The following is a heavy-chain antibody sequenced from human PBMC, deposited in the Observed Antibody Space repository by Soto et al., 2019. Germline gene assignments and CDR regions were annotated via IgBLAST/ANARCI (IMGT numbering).Heavy chain of an antibody. CDR1: GGTFSSYT. V-gene: IGHV1-69*02. J-gene: IGHJ4*02. CDR2: IIPILGIA. Sequence: QVQLVQSGAEVKKPGSSVKVSCKASGGTFSSYTISWVRQAPGQGLEWMGRIIPILGIANYAQKIQGRVTITADKITSTAYMELSSLRSEDTAVYYCARYRGDGYERVWGQGTLVTVSS. D-gene: IGHD5-12*01. CDR3: ARYRGDGYERV.